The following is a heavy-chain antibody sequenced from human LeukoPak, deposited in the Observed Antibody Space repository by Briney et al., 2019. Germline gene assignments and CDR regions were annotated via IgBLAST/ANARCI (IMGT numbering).Heavy chain of an antibody. CDR3: ARDKGGVVVVAATRDDGFDI. CDR2: IDHSGST. Sequence: PSETLSLTRNVSGYSISSGYYWGWIRQPPGKGLEWIASIDHSGSTYHNPSLKSRVTLSVDMPNNQFSLKLNSVTAADTAVYYCARDKGGVVVVAATRDDGFDIWGQGTMVSVSS. V-gene: IGHV4-38-2*02. CDR1: GYSISSGYY. D-gene: IGHD2-15*01. J-gene: IGHJ3*02.